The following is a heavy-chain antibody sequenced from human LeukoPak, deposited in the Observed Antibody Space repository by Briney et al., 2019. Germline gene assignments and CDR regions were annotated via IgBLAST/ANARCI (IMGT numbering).Heavy chain of an antibody. CDR3: ARTREGSSSSPYFEY. CDR1: GGSISSGDYY. Sequence: PSETLSLTCTVSGGSISSGDYYWSWIRQPPGKGLEWIGYIYYSGSTYYNPSLKSRVTISVDTSKNQFSLKLSSVTAADTAVYYCARTREGSSSSPYFEYWGQGTLVTVSS. J-gene: IGHJ4*02. V-gene: IGHV4-30-4*08. CDR2: IYYSGST. D-gene: IGHD6-6*01.